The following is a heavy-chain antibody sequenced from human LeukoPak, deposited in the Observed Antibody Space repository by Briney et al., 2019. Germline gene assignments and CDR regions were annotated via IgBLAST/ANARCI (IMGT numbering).Heavy chain of an antibody. D-gene: IGHD2/OR15-2a*01. V-gene: IGHV3-21*01. CDR3: ARVDTFNGNSGFWYFDP. CDR2: IGSGSSDI. Sequence: PGGSLRLSCAASGRSIRPFPMIWARQPPGKGLEWLSFIGSGSSDIYYADSIKGRFSVFRADARESLYLQMDSLRAEDTAVYYCARVDTFNGNSGFWYFDPWGRGTLVTVSS. J-gene: IGHJ2*01. CDR1: GRSIRPFP.